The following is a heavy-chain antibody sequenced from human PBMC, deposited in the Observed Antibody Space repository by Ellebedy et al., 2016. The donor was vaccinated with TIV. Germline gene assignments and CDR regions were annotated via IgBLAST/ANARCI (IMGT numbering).Heavy chain of an antibody. J-gene: IGHJ6*03. CDR3: ARDRGYRSSLYYYYNMDV. Sequence: GESLKISXAASGFIFSSYAMHWVRQAPGKGLEWVAVISYDENNKHYADSVKGRFTISRDNSKNTLYLQMNSLRGEDTAVYYCARDRGYRSSLYYYYNMDVWGKGTTVTVSS. CDR2: ISYDENNK. CDR1: GFIFSSYA. D-gene: IGHD1-1*01. V-gene: IGHV3-30-3*01.